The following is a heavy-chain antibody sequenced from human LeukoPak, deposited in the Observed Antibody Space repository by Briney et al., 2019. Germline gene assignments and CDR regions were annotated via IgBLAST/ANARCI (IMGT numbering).Heavy chain of an antibody. J-gene: IGHJ4*02. CDR2: IYSGGST. Sequence: GGSLRLSCAASGFTVSSNYMSWVRQAPGKGLEWVSVIYSGGSTYYADSVKGRFTISRDNSKNTLYLQMNSLRAEDTAVYYCLGYYYGSGSYYSGVDYWGQGTLVTVSS. CDR3: LGYYYGSGSYYSGVDY. CDR1: GFTVSSNY. V-gene: IGHV3-66*01. D-gene: IGHD3-10*01.